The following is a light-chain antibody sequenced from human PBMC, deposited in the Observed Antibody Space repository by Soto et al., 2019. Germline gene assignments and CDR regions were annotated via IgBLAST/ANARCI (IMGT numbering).Light chain of an antibody. J-gene: IGKJ5*01. CDR1: QSVSSY. V-gene: IGKV3-11*01. Sequence: EVVLTQSPATVSLSQGERATLSCRASQSVSSYLAWYQQKPGQAPRLLIYDASNRATGIPARFSGSGSGTDFTLTISSLQPEDFATYYCQQANSFPIPFGQGTRLEIK. CDR3: QQANSFPIP. CDR2: DAS.